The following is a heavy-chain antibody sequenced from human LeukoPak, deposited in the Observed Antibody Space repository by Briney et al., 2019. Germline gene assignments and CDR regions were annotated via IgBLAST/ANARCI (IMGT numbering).Heavy chain of an antibody. D-gene: IGHD6-13*01. J-gene: IGHJ4*02. Sequence: GGSLRLSCAASGFTFSGSAMHWVRQASGKGLEWVGRIRSKANSYATAYAASVKGRFTISRDDSKNTAYLQMNSLKTEDTAVYYCTSIPGIAAAGTTSIDYWGQGTLVTVSS. CDR2: IRSKANSYAT. CDR3: TSIPGIAAAGTTSIDY. V-gene: IGHV3-73*01. CDR1: GFTFSGSA.